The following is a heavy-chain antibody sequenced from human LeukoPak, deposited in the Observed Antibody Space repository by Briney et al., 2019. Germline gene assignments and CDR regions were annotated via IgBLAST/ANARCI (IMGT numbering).Heavy chain of an antibody. CDR2: IYYSGST. Sequence: SETLSLTCTVSGGSISSYYWSWIRQPPGKGLEWIGYIYYSGSTNYNPSLKSRVTISVDTSKNQFSLKLSSVTAADTAVYYCARQTLNYYDSSGYYSLWGQGTLVTVSS. V-gene: IGHV4-59*08. J-gene: IGHJ4*02. CDR1: GGSISSYY. CDR3: ARQTLNYYDSSGYYSL. D-gene: IGHD3-22*01.